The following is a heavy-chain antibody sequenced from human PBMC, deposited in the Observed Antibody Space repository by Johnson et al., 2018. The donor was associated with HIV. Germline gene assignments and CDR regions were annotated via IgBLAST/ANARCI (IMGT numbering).Heavy chain of an antibody. J-gene: IGHJ3*02. D-gene: IGHD7-27*01. Sequence: QVQLVESGGSLVKPGGSMRLSCAASGFTFSSYAMHWVRQAPGKGLEWVAVISYDGSNKYYADSVKGRFTISRDNSKNTLYLQMNSLRAEDTAVYYCASETGESGAFDIWGQGTMVTVSS. CDR3: ASETGESGAFDI. CDR1: GFTFSSYA. CDR2: ISYDGSNK. V-gene: IGHV3-30*04.